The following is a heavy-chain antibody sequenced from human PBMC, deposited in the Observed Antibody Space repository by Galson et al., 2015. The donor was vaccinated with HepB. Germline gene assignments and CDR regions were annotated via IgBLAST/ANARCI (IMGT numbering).Heavy chain of an antibody. CDR3: ARESTVTPLVYYYYYGMDV. J-gene: IGHJ6*04. Sequence: SLRLSCAASGFTFSSYGMHWVRQAPGKGLEWVAVIWYDGSNKYYGDSVKGRFTISRDNSKNTLSLQMNSLRAEDTAVYYCARESTVTPLVYYYYYGMDVWGEGTTVTVSS. CDR1: GFTFSSYG. CDR2: IWYDGSNK. V-gene: IGHV3-33*08. D-gene: IGHD4-11*01.